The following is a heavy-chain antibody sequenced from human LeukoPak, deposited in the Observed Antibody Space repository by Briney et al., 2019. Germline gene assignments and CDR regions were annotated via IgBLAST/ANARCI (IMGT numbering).Heavy chain of an antibody. D-gene: IGHD2-2*01. CDR3: ARGKEYCSSTSCPPDDY. CDR2: MDPNSCKP. V-gene: IGHV1-8*01. Sequence: GASVKVSCKASGYTFTSYDINWVRQATGQGLEWMGWMDPNSCKPGYAQKFQGRVIMTRNTSISTAYMELSSLRSDDTAVYYCARGKEYCSSTSCPPDDYWGQGTLVTVSS. J-gene: IGHJ4*02. CDR1: GYTFTSYD.